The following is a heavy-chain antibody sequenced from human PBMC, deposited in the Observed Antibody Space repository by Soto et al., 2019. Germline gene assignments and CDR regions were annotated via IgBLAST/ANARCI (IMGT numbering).Heavy chain of an antibody. CDR2: ISSSSSYI. CDR3: ARDPATVTLNNAFDI. CDR1: GFTFSSYS. V-gene: IGHV3-21*01. D-gene: IGHD4-17*01. J-gene: IGHJ3*02. Sequence: GGSLRLSCAASGFTFSSYSMNWVRQAPGKGLEWVSSISSSSSYIYYADSVKGRFTISRDNAKNSLYLQMNSLRAEDTAVYYCARDPATVTLNNAFDIWGQGTMVTVSS.